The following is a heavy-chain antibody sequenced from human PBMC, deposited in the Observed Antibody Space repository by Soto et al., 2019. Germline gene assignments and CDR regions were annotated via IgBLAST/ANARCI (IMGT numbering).Heavy chain of an antibody. CDR3: SKTLGDFLTGYYIVYSFDH. J-gene: IGHJ4*02. CDR1: GFTFSSYA. D-gene: IGHD3-9*01. CDR2: ISSNGGST. Sequence: GGSLRLSCAASGFTFSSYAMHWVRQAPGKGLEYVSAISSNGGSTYYANSVKGRFTISRDNSKNTLYLQMSSLRAEDTAVYYCSKTLGDFLTGYYIVYSFDHWGPGTLVTVSS. V-gene: IGHV3-64*01.